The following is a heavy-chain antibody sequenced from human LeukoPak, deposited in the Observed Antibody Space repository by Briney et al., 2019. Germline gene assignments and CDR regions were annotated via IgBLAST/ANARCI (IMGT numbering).Heavy chain of an antibody. CDR1: GGSISSFY. D-gene: IGHD3-3*01. V-gene: IGHV4-59*08. CDR3: QSRFLEWLLDY. Sequence: PSETLSLTCTVSGGSISSFYWSWIRQPPGKGLEWLGYIYYSGSTNYNPSLKGRVTISVDTSKNQFSLKLSSVTAADTAIYYCQSRFLEWLLDYWGQGTLVTVSS. J-gene: IGHJ4*02. CDR2: IYYSGST.